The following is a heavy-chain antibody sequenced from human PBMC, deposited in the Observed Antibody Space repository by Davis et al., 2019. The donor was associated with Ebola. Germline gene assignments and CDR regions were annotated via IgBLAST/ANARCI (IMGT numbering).Heavy chain of an antibody. CDR1: GFTFSSYS. CDR2: ISSSSSYI. J-gene: IGHJ5*02. V-gene: IGHV3-21*04. D-gene: IGHD2-2*01. Sequence: GESLKISCAASGFTFSSYSMNWVRQAPGKGLEWVSSISSSSSYIYYADSVKGRFTISRDNAKNSLYLQMNSLRAEDTALYYCAKEKGYCSSTSCYDWFDPWGQGTLVTVSS. CDR3: AKEKGYCSSTSCYDWFDP.